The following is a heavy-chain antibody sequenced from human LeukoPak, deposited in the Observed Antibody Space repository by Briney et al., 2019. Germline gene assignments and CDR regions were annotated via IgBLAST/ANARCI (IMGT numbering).Heavy chain of an antibody. Sequence: SVKVSCKASGGTFSSYTISWVRQAPGQGLEWMGRIIPILGIAKYAQKFQGRVTITADKSTRTAYMELSSLRSEDTAVYYCARAYEDIVVVPAAHYYYMDVWGKGTTVTVSS. V-gene: IGHV1-69*02. D-gene: IGHD2-2*01. CDR1: GGTFSSYT. J-gene: IGHJ6*03. CDR3: ARAYEDIVVVPAAHYYYMDV. CDR2: IIPILGIA.